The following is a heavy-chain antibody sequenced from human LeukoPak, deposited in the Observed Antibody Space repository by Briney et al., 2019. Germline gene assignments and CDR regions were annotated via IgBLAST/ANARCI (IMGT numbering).Heavy chain of an antibody. J-gene: IGHJ4*02. V-gene: IGHV4-61*02. CDR2: IYSSGST. CDR1: GGSISSDSYY. CDR3: ARDGGAAGPEDY. D-gene: IGHD3-16*01. Sequence: SETLSHTCTVSGGSISSDSYYWSWIRQPAGKGLEWIGRIYSSGSTDYNSYLQSRVIISLDTSKNQFSLKLTSVTAADTAVYYCARDGGAAGPEDYWGKGTLVTVSS.